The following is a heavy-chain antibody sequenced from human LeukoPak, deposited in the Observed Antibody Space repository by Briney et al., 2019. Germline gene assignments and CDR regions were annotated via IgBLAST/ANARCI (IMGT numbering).Heavy chain of an antibody. V-gene: IGHV3-33*01. CDR3: ARGLDLSSPREANWFDP. CDR2: IWYDGSNK. J-gene: IGHJ5*02. Sequence: GGSLRLSCAASGFTFSSYGMHWVRQAPCKGLEWVAVIWYDGSNKYYADSVKGRFTISRDNSKNTLYLQMNSLRAEDTAVYYCARGLDLSSPREANWFDPWGQGTLVTVSS. D-gene: IGHD6-13*01. CDR1: GFTFSSYG.